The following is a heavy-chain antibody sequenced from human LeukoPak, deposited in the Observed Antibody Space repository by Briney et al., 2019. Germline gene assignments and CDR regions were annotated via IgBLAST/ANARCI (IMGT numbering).Heavy chain of an antibody. V-gene: IGHV1-18*01. CDR3: ARDMGPFDP. Sequence: ASVKVSCKASGYTFTSYGISWVRQAPGQGLEWMGWISAYNGNTNYAQKFQGRVTMTRDTSISTAYMELSRLRSDDTAVYYCARDMGPFDPWGQGTLVTVSS. CDR1: GYTFTSYG. CDR2: ISAYNGNT. D-gene: IGHD3-10*01. J-gene: IGHJ5*02.